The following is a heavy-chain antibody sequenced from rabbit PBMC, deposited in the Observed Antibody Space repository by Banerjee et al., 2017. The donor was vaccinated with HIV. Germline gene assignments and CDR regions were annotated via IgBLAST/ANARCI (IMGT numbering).Heavy chain of an antibody. CDR1: GFTLSNYW. CDR2: IATAVGST. J-gene: IGHJ4*01. Sequence: QEQLVESGGGLVQPEGSLTLTCTASGFTLSNYWICWVRQAPGKGPEWIACIATAVGSTDYASWAKGRFTISKTSSTTVTLQMTSLTAADTATYFCARDLAGVIGWNFNLWGQGTLVTVS. CDR3: ARDLAGVIGWNFNL. V-gene: IGHV1S45*01. D-gene: IGHD4-1*01.